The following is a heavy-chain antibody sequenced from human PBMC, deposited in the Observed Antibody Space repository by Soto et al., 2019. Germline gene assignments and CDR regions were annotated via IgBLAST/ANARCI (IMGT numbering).Heavy chain of an antibody. J-gene: IGHJ4*02. CDR1: GFTFSSYG. CDR2: ISYDGSNT. D-gene: IGHD1-26*01. CDR3: AKEGGLSGSYYISSSYYFDY. Sequence: QVQLVESGGGVVQPGRSLRLSCVASGFTFSSYGMHWVRQAPGKGLEWVAIISYDGSNTYYADSVKGRFTISRDNSKNPLYLQMHSLRAEDTSVYYCAKEGGLSGSYYISSSYYFDYWGPGTLVTVSS. V-gene: IGHV3-30*18.